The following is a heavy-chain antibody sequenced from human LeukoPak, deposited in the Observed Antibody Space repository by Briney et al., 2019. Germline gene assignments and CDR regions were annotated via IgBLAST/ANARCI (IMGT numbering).Heavy chain of an antibody. D-gene: IGHD3-3*01. V-gene: IGHV3-30*02. CDR1: GFTFSSYG. CDR3: ATTIFGVVIGAFDI. Sequence: GGSLRLSCAASGFTFSSYGMHWVRQAPGKGLEWVAFMRYDGSNKYYADSVKGRFTISRDNSKNTLYLQMNSLRAEDTAVYYCATTIFGVVIGAFDIWGQGTMVTVSS. J-gene: IGHJ3*02. CDR2: MRYDGSNK.